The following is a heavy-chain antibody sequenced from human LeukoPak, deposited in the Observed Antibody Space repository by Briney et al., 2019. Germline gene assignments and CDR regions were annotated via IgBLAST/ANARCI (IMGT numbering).Heavy chain of an antibody. J-gene: IGHJ6*03. V-gene: IGHV1-18*01. CDR2: ISAYNGNT. D-gene: IGHD3-3*01. Sequence: GASVKVSCKASGYTFTSYGISWVRQAPGQGLEWMGWISAYNGNTNYAQKLQGRVTMTRDTSINTAYMELSRLRSDDTAVYYCARVYYDFWSGYYSCMDVWGKGTTVTVSS. CDR3: ARVYYDFWSGYYSCMDV. CDR1: GYTFTSYG.